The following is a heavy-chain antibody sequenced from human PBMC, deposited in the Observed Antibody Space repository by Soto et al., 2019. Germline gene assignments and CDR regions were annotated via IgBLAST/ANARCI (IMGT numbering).Heavy chain of an antibody. CDR3: ARLRLTGYFDY. Sequence: QVQLVESGGGLVKPGGSLRLSCVASGFTFSDHYMTWIRQAPGKGLEWLSYVSTSSSYTNYADSVKGRFTISRDTAMNSLSLQLTSLRAEDTAVYYCARLRLTGYFDYWGQGTLVTVSS. J-gene: IGHJ4*02. V-gene: IGHV3-11*05. CDR1: GFTFSDHY. CDR2: VSTSSSYT.